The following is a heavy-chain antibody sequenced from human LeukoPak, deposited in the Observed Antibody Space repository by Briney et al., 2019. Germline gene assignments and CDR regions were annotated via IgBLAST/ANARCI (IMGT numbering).Heavy chain of an antibody. V-gene: IGHV3-21*01. D-gene: IGHD2-2*01. CDR1: GFTFNNYI. CDR3: ARERVDHQLLSKRGVYYSDY. J-gene: IGHJ4*02. Sequence: GGSLRLSCAASGFTFNNYIMNWVRQAPGKGLEWVSSISSSSDYIYYADSVKGRFTISRDNAKNSLYLQMNSLRAEDMAVYYCARERVDHQLLSKRGVYYSDYWGQGTLVTVSS. CDR2: ISSSSDYI.